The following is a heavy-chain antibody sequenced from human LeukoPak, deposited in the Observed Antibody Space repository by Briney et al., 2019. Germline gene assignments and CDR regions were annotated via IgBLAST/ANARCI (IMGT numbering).Heavy chain of an antibody. CDR1: GGTFSSYA. D-gene: IGHD6-13*01. CDR3: ARVPRSYSSSWYDIDY. CDR2: IIPIFGTA. V-gene: IGHV1-69*05. Sequence: ASVKVSCKASGGTFSSYAISWVRQAPGQGLAWMGGIIPIFGTANYAQKFQGRVTITTDESTSTAYMELSSLRSEDTAVYYCARVPRSYSSSWYDIDYWGQGTLVTVSS. J-gene: IGHJ4*02.